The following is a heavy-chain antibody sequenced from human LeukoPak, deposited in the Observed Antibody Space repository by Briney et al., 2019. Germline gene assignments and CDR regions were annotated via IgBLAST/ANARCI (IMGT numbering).Heavy chain of an antibody. CDR3: ARNAFDI. J-gene: IGHJ3*02. CDR2: IYYSGST. CDR1: GGSVSSYY. V-gene: IGHV4-59*02. Sequence: SETLSLTCTVSGGSVSSYYWSWIRQPPGKGLEWIGYIYYSGSTNYNPSLKSRVTISVDTSKNQFSLKLSSVTAADTAVYYCARNAFDIWGRGTMVTVSS.